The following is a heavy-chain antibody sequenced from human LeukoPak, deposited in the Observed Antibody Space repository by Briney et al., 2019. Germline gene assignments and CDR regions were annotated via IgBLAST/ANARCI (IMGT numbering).Heavy chain of an antibody. CDR2: IWYDGSNK. CDR1: GFTFSSYG. D-gene: IGHD3-16*02. Sequence: GGSLRLSCAASGFTFSSYGMHWVRQAPGKGLEWVAVIWYDGSNKYYADSVKGRFTISRDNSKNTLYLQMNSLRAEDTAVYYCAKGSGGVIVPPDYWGQGTLVTVSS. V-gene: IGHV3-30*02. CDR3: AKGSGGVIVPPDY. J-gene: IGHJ4*02.